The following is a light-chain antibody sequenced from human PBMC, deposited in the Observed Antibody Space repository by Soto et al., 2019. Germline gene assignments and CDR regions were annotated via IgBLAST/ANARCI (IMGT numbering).Light chain of an antibody. CDR3: QERSLWPQT. V-gene: IGKV3-11*01. J-gene: IGKJ1*01. CDR2: DIS. Sequence: EIVLTQSPATLSLSPGERATLSCRASQSVSSSLAWYQQKVGQAPRLLVYDISRRASGVPARFSGSGSGTDFTLTISTLEPEDIAVYYCQERSLWPQTFGQGTKVESK. CDR1: QSVSSS.